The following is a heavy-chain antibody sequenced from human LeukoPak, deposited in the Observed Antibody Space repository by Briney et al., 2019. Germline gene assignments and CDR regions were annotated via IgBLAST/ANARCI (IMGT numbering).Heavy chain of an antibody. CDR1: GYTFTGYY. CDR2: INPNSGGA. V-gene: IGHV1-2*02. Sequence: GASVKVSCKASGYTFTGYYMHWVRQAPGQGLEWMGWINPNSGGAYYAQKFQGRVTMTRDTSISTAYMELSRLRSDDTAVYYCARVAVTGEGDWFDPWGQGILVTVSS. J-gene: IGHJ5*02. CDR3: ARVAVTGEGDWFDP. D-gene: IGHD6-19*01.